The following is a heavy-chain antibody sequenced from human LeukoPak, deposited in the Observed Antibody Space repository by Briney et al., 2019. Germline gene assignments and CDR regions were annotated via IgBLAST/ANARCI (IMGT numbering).Heavy chain of an antibody. J-gene: IGHJ5*02. CDR3: ARGLTTVYNWFDP. D-gene: IGHD4-17*01. Sequence: GASVKVFCKASGGTFGSYAISWVRQAPGQGLEWMGRIIPILGIANYAQKFQGRVAITADKSTSTAYMELSSLGSEDTAVHYCARGLTTVYNWFDPRGQGTLVTVSS. CDR2: IIPILGIA. V-gene: IGHV1-69*04. CDR1: GGTFGSYA.